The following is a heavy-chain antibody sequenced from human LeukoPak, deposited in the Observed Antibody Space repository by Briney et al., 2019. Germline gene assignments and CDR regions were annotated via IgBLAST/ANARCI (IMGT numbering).Heavy chain of an antibody. CDR2: INPSGDST. CDR1: GDTFIDYY. D-gene: IGHD1-14*01. CDR3: ARDEITPRGIGLDY. J-gene: IGHJ4*02. Sequence: ASVKVSCKASGDTFIDYYIHWVRQAPGQGLEWMGIINPSGDSTTCAQKFQGRVTMTRDTSTTTVYMELSSLRSEDTAVYYCARDEITPRGIGLDYWGQGTLVTVSS. V-gene: IGHV1-46*01.